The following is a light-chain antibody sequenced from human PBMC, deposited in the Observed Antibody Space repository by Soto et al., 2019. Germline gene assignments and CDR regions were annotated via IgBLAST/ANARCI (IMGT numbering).Light chain of an antibody. J-gene: IGLJ2*01. CDR2: DVS. CDR3: SSYTPSRILV. Sequence: QSALTQPASVSGSPGQSITISCTGASSDIGGYNSVSWYQQHPGKAPQLMIYDVSYRPSGISSRFSGSKSGNTASLTISGLQAEDEAVYYCSSYTPSRILVFGRETKLTVL. CDR1: SSDIGGYNS. V-gene: IGLV2-14*03.